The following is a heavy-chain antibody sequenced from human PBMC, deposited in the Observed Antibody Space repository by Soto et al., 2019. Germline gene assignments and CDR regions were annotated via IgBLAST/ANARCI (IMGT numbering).Heavy chain of an antibody. CDR1: GFTFSSYG. CDR2: IWDDGSNK. D-gene: IGHD4-17*01. V-gene: IGHV3-33*01. J-gene: IGHJ4*02. Sequence: QVQLVESGGGVVQPGRSLRLSCAASGFTFSSYGMHWVSQAPGKGLEWVAVIWDDGSNKYYADSVKGRFTISRDNSKNTLYLQMNSLRAEDTAVYYCARGEETTVTTFLFDYWGQGTLVTGSS. CDR3: ARGEETTVTTFLFDY.